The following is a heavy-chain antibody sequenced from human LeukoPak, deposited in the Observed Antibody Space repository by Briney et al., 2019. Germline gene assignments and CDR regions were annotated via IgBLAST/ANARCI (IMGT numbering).Heavy chain of an antibody. CDR2: IYYSGST. CDR3: ARLGYCSSTSCYDLAHFDY. D-gene: IGHD2-2*01. J-gene: IGHJ4*02. CDR1: GGSISSSSYY. Sequence: SETLSLTCTVSGGSISSSSYYWGWIRQPPGKGLEWIGSIYYSGSTYYNPSLKSRVTMSVDTSKNQFSLKLSSVTAADTAVYYCARLGYCSSTSCYDLAHFDYWGQGTLVTVSS. V-gene: IGHV4-39*07.